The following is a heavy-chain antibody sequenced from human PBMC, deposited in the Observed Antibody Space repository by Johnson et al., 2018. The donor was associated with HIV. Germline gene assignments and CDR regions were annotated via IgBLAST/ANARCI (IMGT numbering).Heavy chain of an antibody. J-gene: IGHJ3*02. CDR2: IRYDGSYR. V-gene: IGHV3-30*02. CDR3: ARAYSYGAFDI. D-gene: IGHD5-18*01. CDR1: GFTFSSYG. Sequence: QVQLVESGGGVVQPGGSLRLSCAASGFTFSSYGMHWVRQAPGKGLEWVAFIRYDGSYRYSADSVKGRFTISRDNSKNTLYLQMHSLRAEDTAVYYCARAYSYGAFDIWGLGTKVTVSS.